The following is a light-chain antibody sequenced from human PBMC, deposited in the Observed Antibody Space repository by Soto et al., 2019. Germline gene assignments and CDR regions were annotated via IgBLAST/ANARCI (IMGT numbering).Light chain of an antibody. J-gene: IGKJ4*01. CDR1: QSLSNF. CDR2: DAS. CDR3: QQRSNWPLT. V-gene: IGKV3-11*01. Sequence: EIVLTQSPATLSLSPGERATLSCRASQSLSNFLAWYQQKPGQAPRLLIYDASNRATGIPVRFSGSGSGTDFTLTISSLVPEDFAVYYCQQRSNWPLTFGGGTKVEIK.